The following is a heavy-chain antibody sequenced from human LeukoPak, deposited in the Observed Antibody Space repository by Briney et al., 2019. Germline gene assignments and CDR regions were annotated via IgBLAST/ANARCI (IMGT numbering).Heavy chain of an antibody. CDR3: AASDHSHCSRTGCHIDF. J-gene: IGHJ4*02. Sequence: GGSLRLSCTYSGFTFGTYLISWVRQAPGQGLEWVGYIRGKAYGETPEYAASVKGRFTISRDDSNTIAYLQMNSLKIEDTGVYYCAASDHSHCSRTGCHIDFWGQGTLVTVSS. CDR1: GFTFGTYL. D-gene: IGHD2-2*01. V-gene: IGHV3-49*04. CDR2: IRGKAYGETP.